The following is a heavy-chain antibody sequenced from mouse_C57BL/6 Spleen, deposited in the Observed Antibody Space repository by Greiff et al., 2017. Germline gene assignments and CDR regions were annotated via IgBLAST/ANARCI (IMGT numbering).Heavy chain of an antibody. D-gene: IGHD1-1*01. Sequence: VQLQQSGAELVKPGASVKLSCKASGYTFTSYWMHWVKQRPGQGLEWIGYINPSSGYTKYKKKFKDKATLTADKSSSTAYMQESSLTYEDSAVYYGDCPSSYERAFEGWGTGTTVTVA. V-gene: IGHV1-7*01. J-gene: IGHJ1*03. CDR3: DCPSSYERAFEG. CDR2: INPSSGYT. CDR1: GYTFTSYW.